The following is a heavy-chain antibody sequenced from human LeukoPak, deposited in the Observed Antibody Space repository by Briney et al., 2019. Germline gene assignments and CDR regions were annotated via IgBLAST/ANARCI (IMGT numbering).Heavy chain of an antibody. CDR2: IYHSGST. CDR3: ARDLRYCSGGSCYSDYYYYGMDV. V-gene: IGHV4-4*02. J-gene: IGHJ6*02. Sequence: PSETLSLTCAVSGGSISSSNWWSWVRQPPGKGLEWIGEIYHSGSTNYNPSLKSRVTISVDKSKNQFSLKLSSVTAADTAVYYCARDLRYCSGGSCYSDYYYYGMDVWGQGTTVTVSS. CDR1: GGSISSSNW. D-gene: IGHD2-15*01.